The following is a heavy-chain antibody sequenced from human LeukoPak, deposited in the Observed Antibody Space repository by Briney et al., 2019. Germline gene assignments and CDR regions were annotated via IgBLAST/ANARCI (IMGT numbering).Heavy chain of an antibody. CDR2: IIPILGIA. D-gene: IGHD6-19*01. V-gene: IGHV1-69*04. J-gene: IGHJ4*02. Sequence: SVKVSCKASGGTFSSYAISWVRQAPGQGLEWMGRIIPILGIANYAQKFQGRVTITADKSTSTAYMELGSLRSEDTAVYYCAREVAVADEYYFDYWGQGTLVTVSS. CDR3: AREVAVADEYYFDY. CDR1: GGTFSSYA.